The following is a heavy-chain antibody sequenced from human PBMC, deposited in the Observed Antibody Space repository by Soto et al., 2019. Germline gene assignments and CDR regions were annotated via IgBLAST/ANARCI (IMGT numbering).Heavy chain of an antibody. CDR2: INSDGSST. Sequence: EVQLVESGGGLVQPGGSLRLSCAASGFTFSSYWMHWVRQAPGKGLVWVSRINSDGSSTSYADSVKGRFTISRDNAKNTLYLQMNSLRAEDMAVYYCARVSSSSSFYYYYYGMDVWGQGTTVTVSS. V-gene: IGHV3-74*01. J-gene: IGHJ6*02. D-gene: IGHD6-6*01. CDR1: GFTFSSYW. CDR3: ARVSSSSSFYYYYYGMDV.